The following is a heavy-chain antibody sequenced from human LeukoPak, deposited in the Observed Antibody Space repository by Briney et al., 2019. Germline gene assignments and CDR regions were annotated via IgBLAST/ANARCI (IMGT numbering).Heavy chain of an antibody. CDR1: GGSISSYY. J-gene: IGHJ4*02. V-gene: IGHV4-30-4*01. CDR3: ARGPLHNY. Sequence: SETLSLTCTVSGGSISSYYWSWIRQPPGKGLEWIGYIYYSGSTYYNPSLKSRVTISVDTSKNQFSLKLSSVTAADTAVYYCARGPLHNYWGQGTLVTVSS. CDR2: IYYSGST.